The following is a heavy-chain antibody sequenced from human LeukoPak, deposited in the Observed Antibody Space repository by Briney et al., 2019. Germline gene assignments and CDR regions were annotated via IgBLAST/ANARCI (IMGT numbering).Heavy chain of an antibody. V-gene: IGHV4-59*01. CDR1: GGSISSYY. D-gene: IGHD3-22*01. Sequence: PSETLSLTRTVSGGSISSYYWSWIRQPPGKGLEWIGYIYYSGSTNYNPSLKSRVTISVDTSKNQFSLKLSSVTAADTAVYYCARDFLNYDSSGYHYYGMDVWGQGTTVTVSS. CDR3: ARDFLNYDSSGYHYYGMDV. CDR2: IYYSGST. J-gene: IGHJ6*02.